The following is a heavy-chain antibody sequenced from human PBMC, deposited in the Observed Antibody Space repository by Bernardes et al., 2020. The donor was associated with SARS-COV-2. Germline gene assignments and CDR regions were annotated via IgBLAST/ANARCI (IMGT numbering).Heavy chain of an antibody. CDR2: IKQDGSEQ. CDR3: AREGKWFGERPLDN. V-gene: IGHV3-7*01. CDR1: GFPFFRYW. J-gene: IGHJ4*02. D-gene: IGHD3-10*01. Sequence: VSLRLSCAASGFPFFRYWMTWVRQAPGKGLEWVANIKQDGSEQYYLDSVRGRFAVSRDNAKNSLSLQMNSLRVEDTAVYYCAREGKWFGERPLDNWGQGTLVTVSS.